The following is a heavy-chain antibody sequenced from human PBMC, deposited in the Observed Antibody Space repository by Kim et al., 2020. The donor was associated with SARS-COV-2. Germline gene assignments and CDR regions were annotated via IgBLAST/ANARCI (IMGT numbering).Heavy chain of an antibody. J-gene: IGHJ4*02. CDR3: ARGTSYYDDSSSVFFDY. CDR1: GYTFISHA. D-gene: IGHD3-22*01. Sequence: ASVKVSCKASGYTFISHAINWVRQAPGQGLEWMGWIDTNTGDRSYAQGFTGRLVFSLDTSVSTAYLQITSLKAEDTAVYYCARGTSYYDDSSSVFFDYWGQGTLVTVSS. CDR2: IDTNTGDR. V-gene: IGHV7-4-1*02.